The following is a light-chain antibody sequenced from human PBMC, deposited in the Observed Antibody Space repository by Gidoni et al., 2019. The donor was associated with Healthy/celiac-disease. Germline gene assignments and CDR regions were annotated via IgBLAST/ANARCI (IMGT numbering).Light chain of an antibody. J-gene: IGLJ1*01. CDR3: SAWDSSLSAYV. CDR2: RNN. V-gene: IGLV10-54*01. CDR1: SNNVGNQG. Sequence: QAGLPQPPSVSKGLRQTAPLTCTGNSNNVGNQGAAWLQQHQGHPPKLLSYRNNNRPSGISERLSASRSGNTASLTITGLQPEDEADYYCSAWDSSLSAYVFGTGTKVTVL.